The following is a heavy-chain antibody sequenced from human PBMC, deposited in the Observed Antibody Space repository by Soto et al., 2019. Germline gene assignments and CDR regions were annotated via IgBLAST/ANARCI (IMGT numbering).Heavy chain of an antibody. D-gene: IGHD2-15*01. J-gene: IGHJ4*02. CDR3: ERGVVVVAAADY. Sequence: SETLSLTCTVSGGSINSGGYYWSWIRQHPGKGLEWIGYIYYSGSTYYNPSLKSRVTISVDMSKNQFSLKLSSVTAADTAVYYCERGVVVVAAADYWGQGTLVTVSS. CDR2: IYYSGST. CDR1: GGSINSGGYY. V-gene: IGHV4-31*03.